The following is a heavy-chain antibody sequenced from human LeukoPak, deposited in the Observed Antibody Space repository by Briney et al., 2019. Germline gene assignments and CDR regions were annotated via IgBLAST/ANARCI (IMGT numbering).Heavy chain of an antibody. V-gene: IGHV3-30*18. D-gene: IGHD4-17*01. CDR3: AKGGGYGDSYYFDY. CDR2: ISYDGSNK. J-gene: IGHJ4*02. CDR1: GFTFISYG. Sequence: PGRSLRLSCAASGFTFISYGMHWVRQAPGKGLEWVAVISYDGSNKYYADSVKGRLTISRDNSKNTLYLQMNSLRAEDTAVYYCAKGGGYGDSYYFDYWGQGTLVTVSS.